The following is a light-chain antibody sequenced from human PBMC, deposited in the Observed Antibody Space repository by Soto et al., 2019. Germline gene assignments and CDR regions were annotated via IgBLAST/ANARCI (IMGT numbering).Light chain of an antibody. Sequence: EIVLTQSPGTLSLSPGERATLSCRASQSVSSSSLAWYQQKPGQAPRLLIYGASSRATGIPARLRGSGAGTDSWLTVTRLEPEGFAVYYCQQYGSAALFTGGGGTKVEIK. CDR3: QQYGSAALFT. CDR1: QSVSSSS. CDR2: GAS. J-gene: IGKJ4*01. V-gene: IGKV3-20*01.